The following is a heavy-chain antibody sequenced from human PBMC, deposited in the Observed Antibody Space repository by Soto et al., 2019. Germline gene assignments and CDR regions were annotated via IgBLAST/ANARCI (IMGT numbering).Heavy chain of an antibody. CDR2: IRSQAYGGTT. V-gene: IGHV3-49*03. CDR3: TRSDYDFWSDAFDI. CDR1: GFTFGDYA. J-gene: IGHJ3*02. D-gene: IGHD3-3*01. Sequence: EVQLVESGGGLVQPGRSLRLSCTASGFTFGDYAMSWFRQAPGKGLEWVGFIRSQAYGGTTEYAASVKGRFTISRDDSKSIAYLQMNSLKTEDTAVYYCTRSDYDFWSDAFDIWGQGTMVTVSS.